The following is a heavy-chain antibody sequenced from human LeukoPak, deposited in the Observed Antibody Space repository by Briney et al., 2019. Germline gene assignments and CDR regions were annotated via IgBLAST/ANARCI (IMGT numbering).Heavy chain of an antibody. D-gene: IGHD3-9*01. CDR1: GGSFGGYY. CDR2: INHSGST. Sequence: SETLSLTCAVYGGSFGGYYWSWIRQPPGKGLEWIGEINHSGSTNYNPSLKSRVTISVDTSKNQSSLKLSSVTAADTAVYYCARGGRNYDILTGYYKYWGQGTLVTVSS. CDR3: ARGGRNYDILTGYYKY. V-gene: IGHV4-34*01. J-gene: IGHJ4*02.